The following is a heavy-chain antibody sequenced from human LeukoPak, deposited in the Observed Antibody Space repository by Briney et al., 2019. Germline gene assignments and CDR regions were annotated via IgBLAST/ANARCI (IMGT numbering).Heavy chain of an antibody. D-gene: IGHD3-22*01. CDR3: ARARSYYYDSSGYYPAFDY. V-gene: IGHV1-24*01. Sequence: ASVKVSCKVSGYTLTELSMHWVRQAPGKGLEWMGGFDPEDGETIYAQKFQGRVTITADKSTSTAYMELSSLRSEDTAVYYCARARSYYYDSSGYYPAFDYWGQGTLVTVSS. J-gene: IGHJ4*02. CDR2: FDPEDGET. CDR1: GYTLTELS.